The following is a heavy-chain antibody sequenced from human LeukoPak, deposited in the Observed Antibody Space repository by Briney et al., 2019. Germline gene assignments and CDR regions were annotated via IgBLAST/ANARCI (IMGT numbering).Heavy chain of an antibody. CDR3: ARGYCSSTSCSDYFDY. CDR2: INPSGGST. CDR1: GYTFTSYY. Sequence: ASVKVSCKASGYTFTSYYMNWVRQAPGQGLEWMGIINPSGGSTSYAQKFQGRVTMTRDTSTSTVYMELSSLRSEDTAVYYCARGYCSSTSCSDYFDYWGQGTLVTVSS. D-gene: IGHD2-2*01. V-gene: IGHV1-46*01. J-gene: IGHJ4*02.